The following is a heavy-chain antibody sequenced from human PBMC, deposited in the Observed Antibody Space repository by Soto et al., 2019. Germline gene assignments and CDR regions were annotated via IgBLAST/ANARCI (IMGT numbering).Heavy chain of an antibody. CDR3: AKGYGGSCYSAFDY. CDR1: GFTFSSYA. V-gene: IGHV3-23*01. Sequence: SGGGLVQPVGYLRLSCAASGFTFSSYAMSWVRQAPGKGLERVSAISGSGGRTYYADSVKGRFTIPRDNSKNTLYLQMNSLRGEDTAEYYCAKGYGGSCYSAFDYWGQGTLVTVSS. D-gene: IGHD2-15*01. J-gene: IGHJ4*02. CDR2: ISGSGGRT.